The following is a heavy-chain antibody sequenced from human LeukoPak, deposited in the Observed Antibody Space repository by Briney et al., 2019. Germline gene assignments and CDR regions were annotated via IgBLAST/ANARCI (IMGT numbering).Heavy chain of an antibody. V-gene: IGHV3-33*01. CDR1: GFTFDKYG. Sequence: GMSLRLSCAATGFTFDKYGINWVRQAPGKGLEWVAIIWYDGGNKYFADSVVGRFTISKDNSKDTVYIEMSSLRTEDTAIYYCGRAGIDNALDYWGQGTQVTVSS. D-gene: IGHD2-2*01. CDR2: IWYDGGNK. J-gene: IGHJ4*02. CDR3: GRAGIDNALDY.